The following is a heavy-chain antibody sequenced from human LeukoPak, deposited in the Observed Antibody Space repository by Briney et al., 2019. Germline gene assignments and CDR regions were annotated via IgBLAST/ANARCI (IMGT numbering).Heavy chain of an antibody. J-gene: IGHJ4*02. Sequence: SETLSLTCAVSGGSIRSYYWSWIRQPPGKGLEWIGYIYYSGSTNYNPSLKSRVTISVDTSKNQFSLKLSSVTAADTAVYYCARTYGDYFDYWGQGTLVTVSS. CDR1: GGSIRSYY. D-gene: IGHD4-17*01. CDR2: IYYSGST. CDR3: ARTYGDYFDY. V-gene: IGHV4-59*01.